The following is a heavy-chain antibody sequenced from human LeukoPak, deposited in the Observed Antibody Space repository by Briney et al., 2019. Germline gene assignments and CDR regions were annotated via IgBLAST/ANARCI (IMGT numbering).Heavy chain of an antibody. CDR1: GGSISSYY. V-gene: IGHV4-59*01. CDR2: IYYSGST. Sequence: SETLSLTCTVYGGSISSYYWSWIRQPPGKGLEWIGYIYYSGSTNYNPSLKSRVTISVDTSKNQFSLKLSSVTAADTAVYYCARVSKRGFDYWGQGTLVTVSS. CDR3: ARVSKRGFDY. J-gene: IGHJ4*02.